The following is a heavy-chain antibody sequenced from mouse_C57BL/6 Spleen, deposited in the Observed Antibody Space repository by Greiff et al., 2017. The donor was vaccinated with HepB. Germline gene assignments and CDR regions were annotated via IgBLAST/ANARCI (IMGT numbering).Heavy chain of an antibody. V-gene: IGHV1-76*01. CDR3: ARSRNYGSSPYYYAMDY. CDR2: IYPGSGNT. D-gene: IGHD1-1*01. Sequence: VQLKESGAELVRPGASVKLSCKASGYTFTDYYINWVKQRPGQGLEWIARIYPGSGNTYYNEKFKGKATLTAEKSSSTAYMQLSSLTSEDSAVYFCARSRNYGSSPYYYAMDYWGQGTSVTVSS. CDR1: GYTFTDYY. J-gene: IGHJ4*01.